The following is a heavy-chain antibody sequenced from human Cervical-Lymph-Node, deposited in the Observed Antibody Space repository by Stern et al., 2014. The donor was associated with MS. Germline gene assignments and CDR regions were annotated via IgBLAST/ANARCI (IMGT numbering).Heavy chain of an antibody. CDR3: AIYRWFGESGFDY. CDR1: GYNFATYW. CDR2: IYPGDSDT. V-gene: IGHV5-51*03. Sequence: EVQLVQSGAEVKKPGESLKISCKGSGYNFATYWIGWGRQMPGKGLGWMGIIYPGDSDTRYSPSFQGQVTVSADKSINTAYLQWSSLKASDTAMYYCAIYRWFGESGFDYWGQGTLVTVSS. D-gene: IGHD3-10*01. J-gene: IGHJ4*02.